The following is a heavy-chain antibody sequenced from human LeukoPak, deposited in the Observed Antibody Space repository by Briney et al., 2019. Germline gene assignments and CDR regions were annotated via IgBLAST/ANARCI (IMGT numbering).Heavy chain of an antibody. V-gene: IGHV3-11*04. D-gene: IGHD3-22*01. CDR3: ARIPYDTSGYPFDY. Sequence: GGSLRLSCAASGIIFSDYYMSWIRQAPGKGLEWLSYISGTGGTIYYADSVKGRFTISRDNAKNSLYLQMNSLSAADTAVYYCARIPYDTSGYPFDYWGQGTLVTVSS. CDR1: GIIFSDYY. J-gene: IGHJ4*02. CDR2: ISGTGGTI.